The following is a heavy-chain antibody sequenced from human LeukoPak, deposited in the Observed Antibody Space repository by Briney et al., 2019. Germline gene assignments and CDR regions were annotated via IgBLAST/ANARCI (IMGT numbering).Heavy chain of an antibody. CDR1: GFTFSSSG. CDR2: ISSSSSTI. D-gene: IGHD1-26*01. J-gene: IGHJ5*02. V-gene: IGHV3-48*04. CDR3: ARNAPSDTGSYWSGH. Sequence: GGSLRPSCAASGFTFSSSGMNWVRQAPGRGLEWVSYISSSSSTIYYADSVKGRFTISRDNGKNSLYLQMNSLRAEDTAVYYCARNAPSDTGSYWSGHWGQGTPVTVSS.